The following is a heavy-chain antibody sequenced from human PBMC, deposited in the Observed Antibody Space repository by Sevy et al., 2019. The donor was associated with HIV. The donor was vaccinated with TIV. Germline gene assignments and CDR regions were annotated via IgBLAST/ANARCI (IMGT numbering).Heavy chain of an antibody. CDR1: GYTFTGYY. Sequence: ASVKVSCKASGYTFTGYYMHWVRQAPGQGLEWMGWINPNSGGTNYAQKFQGWVTITRDTSISTAYMELSRLRSDDTAVYYCAREGSSWYLGYYYYGMDVWGQGTTVTVSS. CDR3: AREGSSWYLGYYYYGMDV. CDR2: INPNSGGT. J-gene: IGHJ6*02. D-gene: IGHD6-13*01. V-gene: IGHV1-2*04.